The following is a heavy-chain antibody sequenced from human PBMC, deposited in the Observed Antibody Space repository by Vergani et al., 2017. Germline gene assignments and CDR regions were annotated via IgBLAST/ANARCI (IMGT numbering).Heavy chain of an antibody. Sequence: VQLVESGGGVVQPGRSLRLSCEVSGFLFNNYPMNWVRQSPGKGLEWVSNIRTTAESGEFYADSVKGRFTISRDDAKRSLYLHMSNLRADDTAVYFCVRDYNYGFDYWGPGTLVTVSP. V-gene: IGHV3-48*01. CDR2: IRTTAESGE. CDR3: VRDYNYGFDY. J-gene: IGHJ4*02. CDR1: GFLFNNYP. D-gene: IGHD5-18*01.